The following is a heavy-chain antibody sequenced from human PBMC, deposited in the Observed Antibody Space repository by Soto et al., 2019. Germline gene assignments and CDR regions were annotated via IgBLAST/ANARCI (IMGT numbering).Heavy chain of an antibody. CDR1: GGSINSDAYY. CDR2: IYHSGRT. V-gene: IGHV4-31*03. D-gene: IGHD3-10*01. Sequence: SETLSLTCTVSGGSINSDAYYWSWIRQPPGKGLEWIGHIYHSGRTYYYPSFERRVAISVDTSKNQFSLKLTSVTAADTAIYFCARLVYDTRLNYMYFDFWGQGALVTVSS. J-gene: IGHJ4*02. CDR3: ARLVYDTRLNYMYFDF.